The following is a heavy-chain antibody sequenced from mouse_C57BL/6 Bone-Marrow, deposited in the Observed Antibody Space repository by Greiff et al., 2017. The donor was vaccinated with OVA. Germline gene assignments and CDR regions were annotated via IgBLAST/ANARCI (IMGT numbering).Heavy chain of an antibody. CDR2: INPSTGGT. CDR1: GYSFTGYY. D-gene: IGHD4-1*01. Sequence: VQLKESGPELVKPGASVKISCKASGYSFTGYYMNWVKQSPEKSLEWIGEINPSTGGTTYNQKFKAKATLTVAKSSSTAYMQLKSLTSEDSAVNYCARGGTSPFAYWGQGTLVTVSA. J-gene: IGHJ3*01. CDR3: ARGGTSPFAY. V-gene: IGHV1-42*01.